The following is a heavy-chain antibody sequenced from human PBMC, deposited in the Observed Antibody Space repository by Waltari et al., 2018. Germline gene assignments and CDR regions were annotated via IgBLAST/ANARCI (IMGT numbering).Heavy chain of an antibody. CDR1: GVSITSNRHY. J-gene: IGHJ3*01. V-gene: IGHV4-39*01. CDR3: ATYIVASVGTAAFDV. CDR2: VSYSGTT. D-gene: IGHD2-21*01. Sequence: QLQLQESGPRLVRPSETLSLICRVSGVSITSNRHYWAWIRQSPGQVLEWIGTVSYSGTTYISPSLKSRVSVSRDTSKNQVSLILGSVTAADMAVYYCATYIVASVGTAAFDVWGQGTMVTVSS.